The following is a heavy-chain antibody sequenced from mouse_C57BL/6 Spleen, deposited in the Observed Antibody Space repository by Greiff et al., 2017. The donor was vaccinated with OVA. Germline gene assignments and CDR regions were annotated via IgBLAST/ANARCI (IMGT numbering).Heavy chain of an antibody. J-gene: IGHJ2*01. CDR3: ANYYGSLYYFDY. CDR1: GYTFTDYY. CDR2: INPYNGGT. V-gene: IGHV1-19*01. D-gene: IGHD1-1*01. Sequence: EVHLVESGPVLVKPGASVKMSCKASGYTFTDYYMNWVKQSHGKSLEWIGVINPYNGGTSYNQKFKGKAPLTVDKSSSTAYMELNSLTSEDSAVDYCANYYGSLYYFDYWGQGTTLTVSS.